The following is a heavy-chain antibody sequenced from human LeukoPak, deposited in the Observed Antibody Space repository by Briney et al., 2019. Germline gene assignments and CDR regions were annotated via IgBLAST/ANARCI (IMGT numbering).Heavy chain of an antibody. CDR2: IYTSGST. CDR1: GGSISSYY. Sequence: SETLSLTCTVSGGSISSYYWSWIRQPAGKGLEWIGRIYTSGSTNYNPSLKSRVTISVDTSKNQFSLKLSSVTAADTAVYYCARARDSSSWYNYFDYWGQGTLVTVSS. D-gene: IGHD6-13*01. J-gene: IGHJ4*02. CDR3: ARARDSSSWYNYFDY. V-gene: IGHV4-4*07.